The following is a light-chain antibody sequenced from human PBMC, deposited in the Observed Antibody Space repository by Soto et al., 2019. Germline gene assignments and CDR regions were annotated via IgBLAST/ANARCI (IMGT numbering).Light chain of an antibody. CDR2: LNSDGSH. CDR1: RGHSSYA. V-gene: IGLV4-69*01. CDR3: QTWGTGIHV. J-gene: IGLJ1*01. Sequence: QLVLTQSPSASASLGASVKLTCTLSRGHSSYAIAWHQQQPEKGPRYLMKLNSDGSHNKGDGIPDRFSGSSSGAERYLTISSLQSEDEADYYCQTWGTGIHVFGTGTKVTVL.